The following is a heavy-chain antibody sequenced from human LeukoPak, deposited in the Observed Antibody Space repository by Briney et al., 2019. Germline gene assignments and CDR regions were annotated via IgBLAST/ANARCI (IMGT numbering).Heavy chain of an antibody. CDR2: ISGSGGST. Sequence: HAGGSLRLSCAASGFTFSSYAMSWVRQAPGKGLEWVSAISGSGGSTYYADSVKGPFTISRDNYKNMLYLQMNSLRAEDTAVYYCARAVTGTTIFLDYWGQGALVTVSS. D-gene: IGHD1-7*01. V-gene: IGHV3-23*01. CDR3: ARAVTGTTIFLDY. J-gene: IGHJ4*02. CDR1: GFTFSSYA.